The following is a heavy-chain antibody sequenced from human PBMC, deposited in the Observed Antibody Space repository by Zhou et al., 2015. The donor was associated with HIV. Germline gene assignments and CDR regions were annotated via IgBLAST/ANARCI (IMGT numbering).Heavy chain of an antibody. Sequence: QVQLVQSGAEVKKPGSSVKVSCRGSGGTFSRYGITWVRQAPGQGLEWMGGIIPLSGAANTAQKFQGRLTITADESTSTAYMELRNLRSEDTAVYFCAGSLGGKDDYWYFDLWGHGTLVTVSS. D-gene: IGHD3-3*01. CDR2: IIPLSGAA. CDR3: AGSLGGKDDYWYFDL. J-gene: IGHJ2*01. V-gene: IGHV1-69*12. CDR1: GGTFSRYG.